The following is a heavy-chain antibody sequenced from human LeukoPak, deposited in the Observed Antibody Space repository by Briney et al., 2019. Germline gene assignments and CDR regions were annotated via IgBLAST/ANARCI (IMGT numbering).Heavy chain of an antibody. D-gene: IGHD2-8*01. J-gene: IGHJ4*02. CDR3: ATDRASYCTSSTCDFDY. CDR1: GFTFSSYW. CDR2: IKQDGTEK. V-gene: IGHV3-7*01. Sequence: GGSLRLSCAASGFTFSSYWMNWVRQAPGKGLEWVATIKQDGTEKYYVDSVRGRFTISRDNAQNSLYSQMNNLGAEDTAVYYCATDRASYCTSSTCDFDYWGQGTLVTVSS.